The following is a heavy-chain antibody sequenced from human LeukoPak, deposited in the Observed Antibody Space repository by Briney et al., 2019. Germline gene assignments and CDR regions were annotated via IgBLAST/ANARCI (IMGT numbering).Heavy chain of an antibody. CDR1: GGSFSGYY. CDR2: INHSGSN. V-gene: IGHV4-34*01. J-gene: IGHJ4*02. D-gene: IGHD6-13*01. Sequence: SETLSLTCAVYGGSFSGYYWSWIRQPPGKGLEWIWEINHSGSNNYNPSLKSRVTISVDTSKNQFSLKLSSVTAADTAVYYCARGGIAAALRTFYYFDYWGQGTLVTVSS. CDR3: ARGGIAAALRTFYYFDY.